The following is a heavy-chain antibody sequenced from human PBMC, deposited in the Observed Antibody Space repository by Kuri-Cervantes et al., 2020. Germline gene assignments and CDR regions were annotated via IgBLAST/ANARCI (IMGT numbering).Heavy chain of an antibody. J-gene: IGHJ4*02. Sequence: GESLKISCAASGFTFDDYAMHWVRQAPGKGLEWVSYISSSSSTIYYADSVKGRFTISRDNAKNSLYLQMNSLRDEDTAVYYCARDPGSRWLPFDYWGQGTLVTVSS. CDR1: GFTFDDYA. CDR3: ARDPGSRWLPFDY. V-gene: IGHV3-48*02. D-gene: IGHD6-19*01. CDR2: ISSSSSTI.